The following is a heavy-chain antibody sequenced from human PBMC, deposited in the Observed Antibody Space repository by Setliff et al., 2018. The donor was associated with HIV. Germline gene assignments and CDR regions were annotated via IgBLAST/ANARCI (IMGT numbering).Heavy chain of an antibody. CDR2: INQDGSEQ. CDR1: GFTFSTYW. J-gene: IGHJ5*02. Sequence: GGSLRLSCAASGFTFSTYWMIWVRQAPGKGLEWVAKINQDGSEQNSADSLKGRFSVSKDNAKNSLSLQMNSLRAEDTAVYYCARGGAIGVSVGATWGQGTLVTVSS. CDR3: ARGGAIGVSVGAT. V-gene: IGHV3-7*01. D-gene: IGHD2-15*01.